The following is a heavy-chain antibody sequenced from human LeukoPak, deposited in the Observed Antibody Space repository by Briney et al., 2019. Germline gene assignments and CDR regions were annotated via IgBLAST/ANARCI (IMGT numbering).Heavy chain of an antibody. CDR1: GYTFTSYG. J-gene: IGHJ6*04. Sequence: ASVKVSCKAAGYTFTSYGISLVRQAPGQELEWMGWISAYNGNTNYAQKLQGRVTVTTDTSTSTAYMELRSLRSDDTAVYYCARDEIKYQLLPYGMDVWGKGTTVTVSS. D-gene: IGHD2-2*01. CDR3: ARDEIKYQLLPYGMDV. V-gene: IGHV1-18*04. CDR2: ISAYNGNT.